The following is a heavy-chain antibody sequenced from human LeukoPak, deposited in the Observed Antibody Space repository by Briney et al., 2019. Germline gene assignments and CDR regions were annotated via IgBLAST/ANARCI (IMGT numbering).Heavy chain of an antibody. J-gene: IGHJ1*01. CDR1: GLSFADSW. D-gene: IGHD3-10*01. V-gene: IGHV3-74*01. CDR3: ARVSGLGMNEYYQH. CDR2: INNDGSDT. Sequence: GGSLRLSCAASGLSFADSWMHWVRQAPGKGLVRVSRINNDGSDTRYADSVRGRFTISRDNAKNTLYLQMNSLRAEDTAVYYCARVSGLGMNEYYQHWGQGTLVTVPS.